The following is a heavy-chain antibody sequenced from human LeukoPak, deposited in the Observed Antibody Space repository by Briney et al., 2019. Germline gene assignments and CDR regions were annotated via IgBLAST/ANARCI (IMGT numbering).Heavy chain of an antibody. CDR2: IYHSGST. CDR1: GYSISSGYY. CDR3: ARGLTWGYFDY. D-gene: IGHD3-16*01. J-gene: IGHJ4*02. Sequence: PSETLSLTCTVSGYSISSGYYWGWIRQPPGKGLEWIGSIYHSGSTYYNPSLKSPVTISVDTTNIPFSLKLSCVTAADTAVYYCARGLTWGYFDYWGQGTLVTVSS. V-gene: IGHV4-38-2*02.